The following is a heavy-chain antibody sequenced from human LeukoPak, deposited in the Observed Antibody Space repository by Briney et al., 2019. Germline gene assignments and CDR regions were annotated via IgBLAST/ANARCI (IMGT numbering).Heavy chain of an antibody. J-gene: IGHJ6*04. CDR2: ISAYNGNT. V-gene: IGHV1-18*04. Sequence: ASVKVSCKASGYTFTSYGISWVRQAPGQGLEWMGWISAYNGNTNYAQKLQGRVTMTTDTSTSTAYMELRSLRSDDTAVYYCARDDPALLWFGELGVYGMDVWGKGTTVTVSS. CDR3: ARDDPALLWFGELGVYGMDV. D-gene: IGHD3-10*01. CDR1: GYTFTSYG.